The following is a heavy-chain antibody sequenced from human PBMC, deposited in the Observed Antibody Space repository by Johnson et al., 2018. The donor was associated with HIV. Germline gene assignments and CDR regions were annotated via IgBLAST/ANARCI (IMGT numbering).Heavy chain of an antibody. J-gene: IGHJ3*02. CDR1: GFTFSSYG. CDR2: ISYDGRDA. D-gene: IGHD6-25*01. V-gene: IGHV3-30*03. CDR3: ARATDQRLDAFDI. Sequence: QVQLVESGGGVVQPGRSLRLSCAASGFTFSSYGMHWVRQAPGKGLEWVAVISYDGRDAYYADSVKGRFTISRDNSKNTLYLQMNSLRAEDTAVYYCARATDQRLDAFDIWGQGTMVTVSS.